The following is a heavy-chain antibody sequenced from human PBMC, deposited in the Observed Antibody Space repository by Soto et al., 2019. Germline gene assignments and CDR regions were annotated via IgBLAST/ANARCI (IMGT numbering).Heavy chain of an antibody. CDR1: GYTFTGYY. D-gene: IGHD2-2*02. J-gene: IGHJ5*02. CDR2: INPNSGGT. V-gene: IGHV1-2*02. Sequence: ASVKVSCKASGYTFTGYYMHWVRQAPGQGLEWMGWINPNSGGTNYAQKFQGRVTMTRDTSISTAYMEPSRLRSDDTAVYYCARVPSHCSSTSCYTLNWFDPWGQGTLVTVSS. CDR3: ARVPSHCSSTSCYTLNWFDP.